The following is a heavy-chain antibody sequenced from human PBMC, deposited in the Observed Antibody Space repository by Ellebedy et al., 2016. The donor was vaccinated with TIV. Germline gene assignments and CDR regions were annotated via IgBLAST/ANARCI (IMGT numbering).Heavy chain of an antibody. CDR1: GDTCTSYA. Sequence: AASVKVSCKASGDTCTSYAIHWVRQAPGQGLEWMGWISAYNGNTNYAQKLQGRVTMTTDTSTSTAYMELRSLRSDDTAVYYCARDYTSSWRYYYYGMDVWGQGTTVTVSS. D-gene: IGHD6-13*01. V-gene: IGHV1-18*01. CDR3: ARDYTSSWRYYYYGMDV. J-gene: IGHJ6*02. CDR2: ISAYNGNT.